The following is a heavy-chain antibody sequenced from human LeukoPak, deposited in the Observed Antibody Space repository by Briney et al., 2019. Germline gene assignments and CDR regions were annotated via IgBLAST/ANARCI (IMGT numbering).Heavy chain of an antibody. J-gene: IGHJ1*01. V-gene: IGHV1-18*01. D-gene: IGHD2-2*01. CDR2: ISAYNGNT. Sequence: ASVKVSCKASGYTFTSYGSSWVRQAPGQGLEWMGWISAYNGNTNYAQKLQGRVTMTTDTSTSTAYMELRSLRSDDPAVYYCARVPAGYYAPFQHWGQGTLVTVSS. CDR3: ARVPAGYYAPFQH. CDR1: GYTFTSYG.